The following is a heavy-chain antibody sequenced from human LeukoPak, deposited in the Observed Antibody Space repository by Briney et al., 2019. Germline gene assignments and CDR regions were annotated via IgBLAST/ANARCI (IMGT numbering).Heavy chain of an antibody. D-gene: IGHD3-16*01. CDR3: ARVAGGSRLRYFDY. CDR1: GGTFSSYA. Sequence: ASVKVSCKASGGTFSSYAISWVRQAPGQGLEWMGWINPNSGGTNYAQKFQGRVTMTRDTSISTAYMELSRLRSDDTAVYYCARVAGGSRLRYFDYWGQGTLVTVSS. V-gene: IGHV1-2*02. J-gene: IGHJ4*02. CDR2: INPNSGGT.